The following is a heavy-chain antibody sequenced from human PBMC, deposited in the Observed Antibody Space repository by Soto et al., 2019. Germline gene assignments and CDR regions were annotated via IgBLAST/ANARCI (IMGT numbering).Heavy chain of an antibody. CDR2: IYYSGSA. CDR3: ARATYYSDTGGSPPLDY. D-gene: IGHD3-22*01. V-gene: IGHV4-30-4*01. Sequence: QMQLQESGPGLVKPSQTLSLTCTVSGVSIRSSDYYWTWIRQPPGKGLEWIGYIYYSGSANYNPSLKSRVTSSVATSTNKFSLKLNSVPAADTAVYFCARATYYSDTGGSPPLDYWGQGTLVTVSS. CDR1: GVSIRSSDYY. J-gene: IGHJ4*02.